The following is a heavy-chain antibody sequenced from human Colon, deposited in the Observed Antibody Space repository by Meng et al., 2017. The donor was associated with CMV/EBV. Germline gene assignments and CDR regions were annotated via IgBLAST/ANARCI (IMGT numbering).Heavy chain of an antibody. J-gene: IGHJ4*02. D-gene: IGHD2-8*01. CDR2: IYSATDSA. Sequence: GGSLRLSCAASGFTFSSYAMTWVRQAPGKGLQWVSVIYSATDSAHYADSVKGRFTISRDNSRNTVYLQMNSLRVEDSAIYYCAKVPRLGDPDSDPDDTAVYYCAKGHTYCSTGNCYPDYWGQGTLVTVSS. CDR3: AKVPRLGDPDSDPDDTAVYYCAKGHTYCSTGNCYPDY. V-gene: IGHV3-23*03. CDR1: GFTFSSYA.